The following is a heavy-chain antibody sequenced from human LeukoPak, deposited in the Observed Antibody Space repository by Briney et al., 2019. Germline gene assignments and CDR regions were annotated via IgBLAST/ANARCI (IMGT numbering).Heavy chain of an antibody. Sequence: LRLSCAASGFTFSNYWMHWIRQPPGKGLEWIGYIYYSGSTYYNPSLKSRLTISLGTSKNQFSLKLSSVTAADTAVYYCARAGTVVSFDSWGQGALVTVSS. CDR1: GFTFSNYW. D-gene: IGHD4-23*01. CDR2: IYYSGST. V-gene: IGHV4-30-4*08. J-gene: IGHJ4*02. CDR3: ARAGTVVSFDS.